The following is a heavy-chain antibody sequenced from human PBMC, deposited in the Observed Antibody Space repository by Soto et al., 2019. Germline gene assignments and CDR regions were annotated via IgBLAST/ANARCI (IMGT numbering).Heavy chain of an antibody. D-gene: IGHD6-13*01. CDR2: IWYDGSNK. Sequence: GGSLRLSCAASGFTFSSYGMHWVRQAPGKGLEWVAVIWYDGSNKNYADSVKGGFTIHRDKSKNTLYLQMNSLRAEDTAVYYWAREQTIPTNSYSSSWYGAFDIWGQGTMVTVSS. CDR1: GFTFSSYG. J-gene: IGHJ3*02. V-gene: IGHV3-33*01. CDR3: AREQTIPTNSYSSSWYGAFDI.